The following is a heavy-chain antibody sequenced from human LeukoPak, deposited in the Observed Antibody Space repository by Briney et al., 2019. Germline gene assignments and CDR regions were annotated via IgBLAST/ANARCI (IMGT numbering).Heavy chain of an antibody. CDR3: ARRFYYDSSGYRDVFDI. CDR2: IYYSGST. D-gene: IGHD3-22*01. J-gene: IGHJ3*02. CDR1: GGSISSSSYY. Sequence: SETLSLTCTVSGGSISSSSYYWGWIRQPPGKGLEWIGSIYYSGSTYYNPSLKSRVTISVDTSKNQFSLKLSSVTAADTAVYYCARRFYYDSSGYRDVFDIWGQGTMVTVSS. V-gene: IGHV4-39*01.